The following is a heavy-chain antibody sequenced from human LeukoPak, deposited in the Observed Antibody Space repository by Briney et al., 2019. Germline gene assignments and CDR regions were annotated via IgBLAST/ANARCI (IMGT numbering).Heavy chain of an antibody. D-gene: IGHD3-22*01. V-gene: IGHV4-39*01. CDR3: ARRVDYYDSSGYYSNWLDP. J-gene: IGHJ5*02. CDR1: GGSISSSSYY. CDR2: IYYSGST. Sequence: SETLSLTCTVSGGSISSSSYYWGWIRQPPGKGLEWIGGIYYSGSTYYNPSLKSRVTISVDTSKNQFSLKLSSVTAADTAVYYCARRVDYYDSSGYYSNWLDPWGQGTLVTVSS.